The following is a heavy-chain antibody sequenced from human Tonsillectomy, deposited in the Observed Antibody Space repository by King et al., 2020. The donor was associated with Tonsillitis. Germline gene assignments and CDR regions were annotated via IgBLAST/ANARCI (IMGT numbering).Heavy chain of an antibody. V-gene: IGHV3-23*04. CDR1: GFTFSSYA. CDR3: AKDGEKRFPPEGYFDY. Sequence: VQLVESGGGLVQPGGSLRLSCAASGFTFSSYAMKCVRQAPGKVLEWVACISGTGTSSYYADSVKGRFTISRDNSKNTLYLQMNSLRAEDTAVYFCAKDGEKRFPPEGYFDYWGQGTLVTGSS. CDR2: ISGTGTSS. D-gene: IGHD4-17*01. J-gene: IGHJ4*02.